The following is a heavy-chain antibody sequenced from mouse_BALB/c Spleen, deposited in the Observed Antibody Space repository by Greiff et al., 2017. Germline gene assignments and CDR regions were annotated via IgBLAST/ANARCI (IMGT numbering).Heavy chain of an antibody. CDR2: IYPANGNT. D-gene: IGHD1-2*01. V-gene: IGHV1-66*01. CDR3: ARTTATFYAMDY. J-gene: IGHJ4*01. Sequence: QVQLKQSGPELVKPGALVKISCKASGYTFTSYDINWVKQRPGQGLEWIGWIYPANGNTKYDPKFQGKATITADTSSNTAYLQLSSLTSEDTAVYYCARTTATFYAMDYWGQGTSVTVSS. CDR1: GYTFTSYD.